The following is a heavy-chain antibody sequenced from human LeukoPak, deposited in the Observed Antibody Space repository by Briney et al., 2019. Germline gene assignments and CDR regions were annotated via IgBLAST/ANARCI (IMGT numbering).Heavy chain of an antibody. CDR3: AKAHWNDAHRVGSGQFDHFDY. CDR2: IWYDGSNK. Sequence: GGSLRLSCAASGFTFSSYGMHWVRQAPGKGLGWVAVIWYDGSNKYYADSVKGRFTISRDNSKNTLYLQMNSLRAEDTAVYYCAKAHWNDAHRVGSGQFDHFDYWGQGTLVTVSS. CDR1: GFTFSSYG. V-gene: IGHV3-33*06. J-gene: IGHJ4*02. D-gene: IGHD1-1*01.